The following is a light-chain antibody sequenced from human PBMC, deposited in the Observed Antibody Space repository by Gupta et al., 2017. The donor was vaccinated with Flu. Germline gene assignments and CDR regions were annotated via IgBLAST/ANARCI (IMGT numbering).Light chain of an antibody. CDR1: QSISSW. J-gene: IGKJ3*01. Sequence: DIQMTQSPSTLSASVGDRVTITCRRSQSISSWLAWYQQKPGKAPKLLIYKASSLESGVPSRFSGSGSGTEFTLTISSLQPDDFATYYCQQDNSYFTFGHGTKVDIK. CDR2: KAS. V-gene: IGKV1-5*03. CDR3: QQDNSYFT.